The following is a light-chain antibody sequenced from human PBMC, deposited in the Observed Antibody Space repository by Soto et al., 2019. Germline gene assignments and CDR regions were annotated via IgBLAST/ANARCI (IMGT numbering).Light chain of an antibody. CDR1: GSDVGGYDY. CDR3: SSYTSSSTYV. V-gene: IGLV2-14*01. CDR2: EVT. J-gene: IGLJ1*01. Sequence: QSVLTQPASVSGSPGQSITISCTGTGSDVGGYDYVSWYQHHPGKAPKVMIYEVTNRPLGVSNRFSGSKSGNTASLTISGLLAEDEADYYCSSYTSSSTYVFGTGTKVTVL.